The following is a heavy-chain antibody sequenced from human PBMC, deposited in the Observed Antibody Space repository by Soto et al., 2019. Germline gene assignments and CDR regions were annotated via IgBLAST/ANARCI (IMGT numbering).Heavy chain of an antibody. Sequence: WETLSLTCTVSGGSISSYYWSWIRQPPGKGLEWIGYIYYSGSTNYNPSLKSRVTISVDTSKNQFSLKLSSVTAADTAVYYCARGRYCSGGSCLDYWGQGTLVTVSS. CDR2: IYYSGST. D-gene: IGHD2-15*01. CDR3: ARGRYCSGGSCLDY. CDR1: GGSISSYY. V-gene: IGHV4-59*01. J-gene: IGHJ4*02.